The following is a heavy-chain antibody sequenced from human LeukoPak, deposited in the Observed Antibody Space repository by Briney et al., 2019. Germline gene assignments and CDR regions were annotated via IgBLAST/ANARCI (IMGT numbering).Heavy chain of an antibody. J-gene: IGHJ4*02. Sequence: GSLRLSCAASGFTFSTYSLSWVRQAPGKGLEWVSAIRYNGADTYYADSVRGRFTISRDNSRDTLSLQMKSLRADDTAVYFCAILSWDGRGSFFWGQGTLVTVSS. CDR3: AILSWDGRGSFF. D-gene: IGHD2/OR15-2a*01. V-gene: IGHV3-23*01. CDR1: GFTFSTYS. CDR2: IRYNGADT.